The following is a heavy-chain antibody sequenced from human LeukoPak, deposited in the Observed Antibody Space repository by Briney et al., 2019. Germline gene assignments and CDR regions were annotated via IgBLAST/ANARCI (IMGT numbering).Heavy chain of an antibody. V-gene: IGHV3-9*01. CDR3: AKDMGPSGDLAGDY. D-gene: IGHD4-17*01. J-gene: IGHJ4*02. CDR2: LSWNSGSI. CDR1: GFTFDDYT. Sequence: PGGSLRLSCAASGFTFDDYTMHWVRQAPGKGLEWVSGLSWNSGSIGYADSVKGRFTISRDNAKNSLYLQMNSLRAEDTALYYCAKDMGPSGDLAGDYWGQGTLVTVSS.